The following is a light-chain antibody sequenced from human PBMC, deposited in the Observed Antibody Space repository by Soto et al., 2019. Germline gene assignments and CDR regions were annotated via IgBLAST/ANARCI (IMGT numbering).Light chain of an antibody. Sequence: QSALTQPRSVSGSPGQSVTISCTGTSSDVGGYNYVSWYQQHPGKAPKLMIYVVSNRPSGVPDRFSGSKSGNTASLPISGLQAGDEADYYCCSYAGSSWVFGGGTK. CDR3: CSYAGSSWV. V-gene: IGLV2-11*01. J-gene: IGLJ3*02. CDR1: SSDVGGYNY. CDR2: VVS.